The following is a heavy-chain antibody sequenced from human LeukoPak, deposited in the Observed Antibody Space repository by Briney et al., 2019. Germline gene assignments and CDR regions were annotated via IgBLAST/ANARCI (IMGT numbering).Heavy chain of an antibody. Sequence: KPGGSLRLSCAASGFTFSNAWMSWVRQAPGKGLEWGGRIKSKTDGGTTDYATPVKGRFTISRDDSKNTLYLQMNSLKTEDTAVYYCTSYSHYYFDYWGQGTLVTVSS. CDR2: IKSKTDGGTT. J-gene: IGHJ4*02. CDR3: TSYSHYYFDY. CDR1: GFTFSNAW. V-gene: IGHV3-15*01. D-gene: IGHD3-10*01.